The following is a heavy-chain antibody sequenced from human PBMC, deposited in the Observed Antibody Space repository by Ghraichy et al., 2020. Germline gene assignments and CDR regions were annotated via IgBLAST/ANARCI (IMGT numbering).Heavy chain of an antibody. D-gene: IGHD3-9*01. V-gene: IGHV4-61*03. CDR2: VYHSGST. Sequence: GSLSLTCTVSGGSVSSGSSYWSWIRQPPGKGLEWIGHVYHSGSTNYNPSLKSRVTISVDTSKNHFSLKLSSVTAADSAVYYCARDVGYDILTGFYDTHYFDYWGQGTLVTVSS. J-gene: IGHJ4*02. CDR3: ARDVGYDILTGFYDTHYFDY. CDR1: GGSVSSGSSY.